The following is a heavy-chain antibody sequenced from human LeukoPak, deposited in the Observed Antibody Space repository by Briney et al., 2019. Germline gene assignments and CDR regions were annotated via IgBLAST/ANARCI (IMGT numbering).Heavy chain of an antibody. D-gene: IGHD1-26*01. Sequence: GGSLRLSCAASGFTFSSYAMSWVRRAPGKGLEWVSAISGSGGSTYYADSVKGRFTISRDNSKNTLYLQMNSLRAEDTAVYYRAKVRSGSYYYFDYWGQGTLVTVSS. CDR2: ISGSGGST. V-gene: IGHV3-23*01. J-gene: IGHJ4*02. CDR3: AKVRSGSYYYFDY. CDR1: GFTFSSYA.